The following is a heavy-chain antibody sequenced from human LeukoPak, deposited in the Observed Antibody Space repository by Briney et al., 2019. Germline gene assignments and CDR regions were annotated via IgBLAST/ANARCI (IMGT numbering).Heavy chain of an antibody. CDR2: IRSKANSYAT. CDR3: TRHGPPQRRYYYDSSGYYSGYYFDY. J-gene: IGHJ4*02. CDR1: GFTFSGSA. D-gene: IGHD3-22*01. V-gene: IGHV3-73*01. Sequence: PGGSLRLSCAASGFTFSGSAMHWVRQASGKGLEWVGRIRSKANSYATAYAASVKGRFTISRDDSKNTAYLQMNSLKTEDTAVYYCTRHGPPQRRYYYDSSGYYSGYYFDYWGQGTLVTVSS.